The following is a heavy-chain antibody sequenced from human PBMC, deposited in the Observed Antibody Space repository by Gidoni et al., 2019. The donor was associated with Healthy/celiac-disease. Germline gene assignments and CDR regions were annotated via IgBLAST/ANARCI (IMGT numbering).Heavy chain of an antibody. V-gene: IGHV1-69*06. CDR2: IMHIVGTA. J-gene: IGHJ5*02. Sequence: VQPVQSGPEVKKPGSSVNVSAKASVGTLSRYAIRWVRQAPGKGLAWMGGIMHIVGTANYAQKCQGRVTITADKSTSTAYMGRSSLRSEDTAVYYCARYPGDTVTDVRWFDPGGQGTLVTVSS. CDR1: VGTLSRYA. CDR3: ARYPGDTVTDVRWFDP. D-gene: IGHD4-17*01.